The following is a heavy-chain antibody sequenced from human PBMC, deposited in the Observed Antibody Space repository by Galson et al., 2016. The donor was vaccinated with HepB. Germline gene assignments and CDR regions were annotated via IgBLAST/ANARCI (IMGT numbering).Heavy chain of an antibody. CDR1: GFSLTTSGMC. CDR3: ARGGFGDLLYFDP. D-gene: IGHD3-10*01. V-gene: IGHV2-70*11. J-gene: IGHJ5*02. CDR2: IDWDDEK. Sequence: PALVKPTQTLTLTCTFSGFSLTTSGMCVSWIRQPPGKALEWLARIDWDDEKYYSASLETRLTSSKDTHKNPVVLTMTNIDPVDTATYYCARGGFGDLLYFDPWGQGTLVTVSS.